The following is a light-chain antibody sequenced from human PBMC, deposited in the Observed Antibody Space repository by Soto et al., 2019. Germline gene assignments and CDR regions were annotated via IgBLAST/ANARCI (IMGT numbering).Light chain of an antibody. CDR1: SSDVGSYNL. J-gene: IGLJ2*01. V-gene: IGLV2-23*01. Sequence: QSVLTQPASVSGSPGQSITISCTGTSSDVGSYNLVSWYQQHPGKAPKLMIYEGSKRPSGVSNRFSGSKSGNTAPLTISGLQAEDEADYHCCSYAGSSTLVFGGGTKLTVL. CDR2: EGS. CDR3: CSYAGSSTLV.